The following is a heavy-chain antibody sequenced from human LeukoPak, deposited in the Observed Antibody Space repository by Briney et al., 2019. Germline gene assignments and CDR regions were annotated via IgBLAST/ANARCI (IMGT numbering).Heavy chain of an antibody. V-gene: IGHV4-30-4*01. CDR2: IYYSGST. D-gene: IGHD6-19*01. J-gene: IGHJ4*02. CDR1: GGSISSGDYY. CDR3: ARDSSGSIDY. Sequence: SETLSLTCTVSGGSISSGDYYWSWIRQPPGKGLEWIGYIYYSGSTYYNPSLKSRVTISVDTSMNQFSLKLSSVTAADTAVYYCARDSSGSIDYWGQGTLVTVSS.